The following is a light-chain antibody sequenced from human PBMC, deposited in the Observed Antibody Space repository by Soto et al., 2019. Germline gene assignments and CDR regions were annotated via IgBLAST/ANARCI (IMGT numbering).Light chain of an antibody. CDR3: QQYGSSPFP. Sequence: DIVLTQSPGTLSLSPGERATLSCRASQSVSSSYLAWYQQKPGQGPRLLIHGPSRRATGIPDRFSASGSGTDFTLTISRLEPEDFAVYYCQQYGSSPFPFGQGTKVDI. J-gene: IGKJ1*01. V-gene: IGKV3-20*01. CDR1: QSVSSSY. CDR2: GPS.